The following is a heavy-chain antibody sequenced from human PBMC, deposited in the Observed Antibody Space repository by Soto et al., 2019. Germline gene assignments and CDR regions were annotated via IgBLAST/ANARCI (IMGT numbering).Heavy chain of an antibody. CDR3: ARSGSSSFYYYYGMDV. CDR2: IYYSGST. J-gene: IGHJ6*02. CDR1: GGSISSGGYY. V-gene: IGHV4-31*03. D-gene: IGHD6-6*01. Sequence: SETLSLTCTVSGGSISSGGYYWSWIRQHPGKGLEWIGYIYYSGSTYYNPSLKSRVTISVDTSKNQFSLKLSSVTAADTAVYYCARSGSSSFYYYYGMDVWGQGTTVTVSS.